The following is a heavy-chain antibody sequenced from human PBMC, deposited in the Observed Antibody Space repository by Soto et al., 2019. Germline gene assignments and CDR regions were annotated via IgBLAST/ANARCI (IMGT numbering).Heavy chain of an antibody. J-gene: IGHJ4*02. CDR2: ISSNGGIT. CDR1: GFTFSDFD. CDR3: VRDPSFDY. Sequence: EVQLVESGGGLVQPGGSLRLSCAASGFTFSDFDMVWVRQAPGKGLEYISAISSNGGITYYANSVKGRFTISRDNSKNTLYLQMGGLRAEDRAVYYCVRDPSFDYWGQGTLVSVSS. V-gene: IGHV3-64*01.